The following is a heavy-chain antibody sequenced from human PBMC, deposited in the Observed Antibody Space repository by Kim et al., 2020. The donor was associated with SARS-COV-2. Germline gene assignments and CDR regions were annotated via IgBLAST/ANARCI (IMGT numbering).Heavy chain of an antibody. V-gene: IGHV3-11*05. Sequence: GGSLRLSCVASGFSFGDYYMSWIRQAPGKGLEWVSFISGSSCYRNSADSVKGRFTISRDNAKNSVFLQMNDLRRDDTAVYFCARGTTEPVVGDYWGQGTL. J-gene: IGHJ4*02. CDR2: ISGSSCYR. CDR3: ARGTTEPVVGDY. D-gene: IGHD1-1*01. CDR1: GFSFGDYY.